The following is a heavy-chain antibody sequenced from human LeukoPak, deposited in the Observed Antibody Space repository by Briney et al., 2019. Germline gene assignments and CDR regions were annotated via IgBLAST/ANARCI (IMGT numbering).Heavy chain of an antibody. CDR2: INPSGGST. CDR3: ARGGPVRGVIPSSAFDI. J-gene: IGHJ3*02. D-gene: IGHD3-10*01. CDR1: GYTFTSYY. Sequence: ASVKVSCKASGYTFTSYYMHWVRQAPGQGLEWMGIINPSGGSTSYAQKFQGRVTMTRDMSTSTVYMELSSLRSEDTAVYYCARGGPVRGVIPSSAFDIWGQGTMVTVSS. V-gene: IGHV1-46*01.